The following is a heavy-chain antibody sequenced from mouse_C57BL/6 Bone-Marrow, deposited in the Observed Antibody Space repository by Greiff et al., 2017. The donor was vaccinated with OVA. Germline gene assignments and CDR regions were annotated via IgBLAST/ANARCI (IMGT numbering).Heavy chain of an antibody. Sequence: QVQLQQSGAELVRPGTSVKMSCTASGYTFTNYWIGWAHQSPGHGLEWIGDIYPGGGYTNYNDKFKGKAILTADKSSSTAYMQFSSLTSEDAAIYSCARRFITTYFDYWGQGTTLTVSA. CDR1: GYTFTNYW. J-gene: IGHJ2*01. V-gene: IGHV1-63*01. CDR2: IYPGGGYT. D-gene: IGHD1-1*01. CDR3: ARRFITTYFDY.